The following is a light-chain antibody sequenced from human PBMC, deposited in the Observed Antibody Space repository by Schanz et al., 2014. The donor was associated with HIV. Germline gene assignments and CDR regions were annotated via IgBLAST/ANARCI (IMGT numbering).Light chain of an antibody. CDR3: QQTYITPHT. CDR1: QSISPW. Sequence: DIQMTQSPSTLSASVGDTVTITCRASQSISPWLAWYQQKPGKAPKVLIYKASSLESGVPSRFSGSGSGTDFTLTISSLHPEDFATYYCQQTYITPHTFGQGTKLEIK. CDR2: KAS. J-gene: IGKJ2*01. V-gene: IGKV1-5*03.